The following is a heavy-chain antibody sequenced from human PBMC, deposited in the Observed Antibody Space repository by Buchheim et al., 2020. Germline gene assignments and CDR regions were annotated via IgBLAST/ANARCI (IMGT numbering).Heavy chain of an antibody. Sequence: QVQLVQSGAEVKKPGASVKVSCKASGYTFTSYYMHWVRQAPGQGLEWMGIINPSGGSTSYAQKFQGRVTMTRDTSTSTVYMELSSLRSEDTAVYYCARDIPPTNHYDNSGLGGYWGQGTL. V-gene: IGHV1-46*01. D-gene: IGHD3-22*01. CDR1: GYTFTSYY. CDR3: ARDIPPTNHYDNSGLGGY. CDR2: INPSGGST. J-gene: IGHJ4*02.